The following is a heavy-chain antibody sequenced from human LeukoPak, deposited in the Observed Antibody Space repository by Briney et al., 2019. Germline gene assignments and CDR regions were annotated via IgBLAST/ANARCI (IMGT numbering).Heavy chain of an antibody. J-gene: IGHJ4*02. Sequence: ASVKVSCKASGYTFTGYYMHWVRQAPGQGLEWLGRINPNSGGTNDAQNFQGRVTMTRDTSMNTAYMESSRLRGDDTAVYYCARDRSGYSYGEPLDHWGQGTLVIVSS. CDR1: GYTFTGYY. CDR2: INPNSGGT. CDR3: ARDRSGYSYGEPLDH. V-gene: IGHV1-2*06. D-gene: IGHD5-18*01.